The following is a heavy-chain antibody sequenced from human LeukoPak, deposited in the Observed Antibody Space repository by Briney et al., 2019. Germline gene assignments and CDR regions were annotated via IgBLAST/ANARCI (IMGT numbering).Heavy chain of an antibody. Sequence: ASVKVSCKASGYTFTSYDINWVRQATGQGLEWMGWMNPNSGNTGYAQKFQGRVTITRNTSISTAYMELSSLRSEDTAVYYCARGLNYYDSQSSNYYYYYMDVWGKGTTVTISS. D-gene: IGHD3-22*01. CDR2: MNPNSGNT. V-gene: IGHV1-8*03. CDR3: ARGLNYYDSQSSNYYYYYMDV. CDR1: GYTFTSYD. J-gene: IGHJ6*03.